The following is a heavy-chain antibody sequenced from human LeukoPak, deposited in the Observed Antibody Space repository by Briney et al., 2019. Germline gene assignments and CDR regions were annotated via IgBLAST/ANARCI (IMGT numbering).Heavy chain of an antibody. CDR3: ARDSHYCDSSGLLFDY. V-gene: IGHV3-66*01. J-gene: IGHJ4*02. CDR1: GFTVSSNY. D-gene: IGHD3-22*01. CDR2: IYSGGST. Sequence: PGGSLRLSCAASGFTVSSNYMSWVRQAPGKGLEWVSVIYSGGSTYYADSVKGRFTISRDNSKNTLYLQMNSLRAEDTAVYYCARDSHYCDSSGLLFDYWGQGTLVTVSS.